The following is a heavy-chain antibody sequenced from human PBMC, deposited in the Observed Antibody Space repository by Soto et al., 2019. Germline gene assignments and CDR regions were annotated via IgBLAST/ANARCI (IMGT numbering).Heavy chain of an antibody. Sequence: QVQLVESGGGLVKPGESLRLSCTASGFTFIDYYMTWIRQAPGKGLEWVSYISTSGSYIVYSDSVKGRFTISRDNAKNSLYLDMSSLRDEDTATYYCARGGKYSYGESSDYWGQGILLAVSS. CDR1: GFTFIDYY. CDR3: ARGGKYSYGESSDY. J-gene: IGHJ4*02. D-gene: IGHD5-18*01. V-gene: IGHV3-11*06. CDR2: ISTSGSYI.